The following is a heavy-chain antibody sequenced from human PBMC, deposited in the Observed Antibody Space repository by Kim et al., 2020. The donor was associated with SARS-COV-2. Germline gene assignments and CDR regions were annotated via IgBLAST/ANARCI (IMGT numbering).Heavy chain of an antibody. V-gene: IGHV1-46*01. D-gene: IGHD1-26*01. Sequence: ASVKVSCKASGYTFTSYYMHWVRQAPGQGLEWMGIINPSGGSTSYAQKFQGRVTMTRDTSTSTVYMELSSLRSEDTAVYYCARGPTGGVVATPFDYWGQGTLVTVSS. CDR2: INPSGGST. CDR1: GYTFTSYY. J-gene: IGHJ4*02. CDR3: ARGPTGGVVATPFDY.